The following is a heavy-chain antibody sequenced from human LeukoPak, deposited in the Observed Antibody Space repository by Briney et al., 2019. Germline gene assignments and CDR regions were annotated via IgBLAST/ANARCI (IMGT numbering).Heavy chain of an antibody. V-gene: IGHV4-39*01. J-gene: IGHJ4*02. Sequence: SETLSLTCTVSGGSISSSSYYWGWIRQPPGKGLEWIGSIYYSGSTYYNPSLKSRVTISVDTSKNQFSLKLSSVTAADTAVYYCARLQGENVFDYWGQGTLVTVSS. CDR2: IYYSGST. D-gene: IGHD3-16*01. CDR1: GGSISSSSYY. CDR3: ARLQGENVFDY.